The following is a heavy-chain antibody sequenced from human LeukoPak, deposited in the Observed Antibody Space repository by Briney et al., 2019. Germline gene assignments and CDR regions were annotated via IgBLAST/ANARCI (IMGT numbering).Heavy chain of an antibody. Sequence: SQTLSLTCAVSGGSVSSGGYYWSWIRQPPGEGLEWIGYFYYSGDTNYNPSLESRVTISVGTSKNQISLRLNSVTAADTAVYYCARHFKHQLVRGYYYLMDVWGQGTTVTVSS. CDR3: ARHFKHQLVRGYYYLMDV. CDR1: GGSVSSGGYY. V-gene: IGHV4-61*08. J-gene: IGHJ6*02. D-gene: IGHD6-13*01. CDR2: FYYSGDT.